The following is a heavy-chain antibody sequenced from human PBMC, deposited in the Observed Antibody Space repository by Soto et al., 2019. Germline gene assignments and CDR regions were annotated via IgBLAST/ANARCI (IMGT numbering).Heavy chain of an antibody. CDR1: GDSVSSNSAA. CDR2: TYYRSKWYN. CDR3: AKEATGGWHFFDT. D-gene: IGHD6-19*01. Sequence: SQTLSLTCAISGDSVSSNSAAWNWIRQSPSRGLEWLGRTYYRSKWYNDYAVSVKSRITINPDTSKNTLSLRMISLRTEDTSVYYCAKEATGGWHFFDTWGQGTLVTVSS. V-gene: IGHV6-1*01. J-gene: IGHJ4*02.